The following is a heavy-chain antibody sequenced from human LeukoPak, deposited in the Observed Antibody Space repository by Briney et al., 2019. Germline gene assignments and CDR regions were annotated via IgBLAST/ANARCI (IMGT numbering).Heavy chain of an antibody. CDR1: GDSVSSNNAA. CDR2: TFYRSKWYN. V-gene: IGHV6-1*01. Sequence: PSQTLSLTCAISGDSVSSNNAAWNWVRQSPSRGLEWLGRTFYRSKWYNTYAVSVKSRITINPDTSKNQFSLQLSSVTPEDTAVYYCARHHGARRNWFDPWGQGTLVTVSS. J-gene: IGHJ5*02. D-gene: IGHD3-16*01. CDR3: ARHHGARRNWFDP.